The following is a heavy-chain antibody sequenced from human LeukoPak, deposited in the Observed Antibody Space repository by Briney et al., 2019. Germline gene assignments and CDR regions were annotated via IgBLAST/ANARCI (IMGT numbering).Heavy chain of an antibody. Sequence: ASVKVSCMASGYTFAGYYMHWVRQAPGQGLEWFGWINPKSGARNYAQKFQGRITMTRDTSISTVYMEMSRLRSEDTAVYYCARGDYSDSSVYYYDWGQGTLVTVSS. J-gene: IGHJ4*02. V-gene: IGHV1-2*02. CDR1: GYTFAGYY. CDR2: INPKSGAR. D-gene: IGHD3-22*01. CDR3: ARGDYSDSSVYYYD.